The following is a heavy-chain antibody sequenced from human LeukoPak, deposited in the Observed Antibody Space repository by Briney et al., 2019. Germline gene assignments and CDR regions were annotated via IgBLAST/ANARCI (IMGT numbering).Heavy chain of an antibody. D-gene: IGHD3-9*01. CDR1: GFTLSSYA. J-gene: IGHJ4*02. Sequence: GGSLRLSCVASGFTLSSYAVSWVRQAPGKGLQWVSSLGISGDYAWYAGSVKGRFTISRDNSKNTVYLQMNSLRAEDTAVYYCAKDLSGYPQYYFDYWGQGTLVTVSS. CDR3: AKDLSGYPQYYFDY. V-gene: IGHV3-23*01. CDR2: LGISGDYA.